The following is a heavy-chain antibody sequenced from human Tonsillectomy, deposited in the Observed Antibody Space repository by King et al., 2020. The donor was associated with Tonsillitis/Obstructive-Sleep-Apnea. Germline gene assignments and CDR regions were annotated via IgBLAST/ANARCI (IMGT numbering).Heavy chain of an antibody. CDR2: ISSSSSYI. J-gene: IGHJ4*02. V-gene: IGHV3-21*01. CDR1: GFTFSSYS. Sequence: VQLVESGGGLVKPGGSLRLSCAASGFTFSSYSMNCVRQAPGKGLEWVSSISSSSSYIYYADSVKGRFTISRDNAKNSLYLQMNSLRAEDTAVYYCAREISTSTAHFDYWGQGTLVTVSS. D-gene: IGHD2-2*01. CDR3: AREISTSTAHFDY.